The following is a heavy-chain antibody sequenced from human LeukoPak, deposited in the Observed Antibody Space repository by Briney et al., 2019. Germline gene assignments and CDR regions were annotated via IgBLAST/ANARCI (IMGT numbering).Heavy chain of an antibody. V-gene: IGHV4-4*07. CDR2: IYTSGST. J-gene: IGHJ4*02. D-gene: IGHD2-15*01. CDR3: ARDFRVVSLLYFDY. CDR1: GGSISSYY. Sequence: SETLSLTCTVSGGSISSYYWSWIRQPAGKGLEWIGRIYTSGSTNYNPSLKSRVTISVDTSKNQFSLKLSSVTAADTAVYSCARDFRVVSLLYFDYWGQGTLVTVSS.